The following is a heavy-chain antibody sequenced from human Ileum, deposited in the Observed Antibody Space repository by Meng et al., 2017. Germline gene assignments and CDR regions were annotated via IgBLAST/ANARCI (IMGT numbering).Heavy chain of an antibody. J-gene: IGHJ4*02. CDR3: ARAPKYCTNAVCSRPLDS. D-gene: IGHD2-8*01. CDR2: IYSNGNT. Sequence: QVQLQESGPRLVKPSQTLSLTSTVSVGSISSGDYYWSWVRQSPGKGPEWIGYIYSNGNTYSNPSLRGRLMISIDTSKNQFSLKLSSVTAADTAVYYCARAPKYCTNAVCSRPLDSWGQGTLVTVSS. V-gene: IGHV4-30-4*01. CDR1: VGSISSGDYY.